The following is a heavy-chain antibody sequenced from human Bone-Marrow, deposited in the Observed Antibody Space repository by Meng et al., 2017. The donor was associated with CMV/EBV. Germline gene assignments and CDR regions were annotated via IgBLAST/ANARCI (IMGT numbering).Heavy chain of an antibody. V-gene: IGHV2-5*02. CDR2: IYWDDYM. D-gene: IGHD6-6*01. CDR3: AHITPRPGWIAY. CDR1: GVSFSTSGVG. Sequence: QTTSKTSCPALVKPTQNLTLTCTFSGVSFSTSGVGVGWIRQPPGKALEWLALIYWDDYMRYSPSLKSRLTITKDTSKNQVVLTMTNMDPVYTATYYCAHITPRPGWIAYWGQGTLVTVSS. J-gene: IGHJ4*02.